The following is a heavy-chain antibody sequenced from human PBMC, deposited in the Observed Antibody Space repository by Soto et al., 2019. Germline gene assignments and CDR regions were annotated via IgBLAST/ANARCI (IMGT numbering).Heavy chain of an antibody. CDR2: IYPGDSDT. D-gene: IGHD1-26*01. CDR1: GYSFTNDW. J-gene: IGHJ4*02. V-gene: IGHV5-51*01. Sequence: PGESLKISCKGFGYSFTNDWIGWVRQMPGEGLEWMGTIYPGDSDTKYSPSFQVLVTISPDKSISTAYLQWSILKASHTAIFYCARYSGSDWPYFDSGGQGTLVTVSS. CDR3: ARYSGSDWPYFDS.